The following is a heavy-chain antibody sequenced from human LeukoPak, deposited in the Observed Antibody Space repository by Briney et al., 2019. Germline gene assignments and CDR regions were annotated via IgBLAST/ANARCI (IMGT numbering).Heavy chain of an antibody. J-gene: IGHJ3*02. CDR1: GFIFSSCA. D-gene: IGHD3-10*01. CDR2: TDTSGNYI. V-gene: IGHV3-21*06. Sequence: GGSLRLSCAASGFIFSSCAMNWVRQAPGKGLEWVSFTDTSGNYIYYGDSVKGRFTISRDNARNLLFLQMNGLRAEDTAVYYCARGRSITLLRGVAMSDGFDIWGQGAMVAVSS. CDR3: ARGRSITLLRGVAMSDGFDI.